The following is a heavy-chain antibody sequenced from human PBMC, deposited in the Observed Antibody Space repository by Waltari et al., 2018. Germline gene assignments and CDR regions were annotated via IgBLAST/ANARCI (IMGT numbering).Heavy chain of an antibody. V-gene: IGHV1-69*13. CDR1: GGTFSSYA. D-gene: IGHD1-26*01. CDR2: IIPILGTA. J-gene: IGHJ4*02. CDR3: ARGGVGGSYPVDY. Sequence: QVQLVQSGAEVKKPGSSVKVSCKASGGTFSSYAISWVRQAPGQGLEWMGGIIPILGTANDEQKFQGRVTITADESTSTAYMELSSLRAEDTAVYYCARGGVGGSYPVDYWGQGTLVTVSS.